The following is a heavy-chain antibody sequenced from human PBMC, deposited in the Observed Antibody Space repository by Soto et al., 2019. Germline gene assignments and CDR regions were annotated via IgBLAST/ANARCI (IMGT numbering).Heavy chain of an antibody. CDR3: ARVMGYYGSGSSASHYYYGMDV. Sequence: NPSETLSLTCAVYGGSFSGYYWSWIRQPPGKGLEWIGEINHSGSTNYNPSLKSRVTISVDTSKNQFSLKLSPVTAADTAVYYCARVMGYYGSGSSASHYYYGMDVWGQGTTVTVSS. V-gene: IGHV4-34*01. J-gene: IGHJ6*02. CDR2: INHSGST. D-gene: IGHD3-10*01. CDR1: GGSFSGYY.